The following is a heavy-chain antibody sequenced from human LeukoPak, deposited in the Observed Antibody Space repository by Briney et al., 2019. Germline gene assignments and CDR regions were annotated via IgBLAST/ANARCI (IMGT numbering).Heavy chain of an antibody. D-gene: IGHD2-2*01. CDR1: GYTFTGYY. CDR2: INPNNGDT. Sequence: ASVKVSCKASGYTFTGYYMHWVRQAPGQGLEWMGWINPNNGDTNYAQKFQGRVTMTRDTPIKTAYMDLGSLRSDDTAVYYCARDRIGDCGTTSCYLAYWGQGTQVTVFS. CDR3: ARDRIGDCGTTSCYLAY. V-gene: IGHV1-2*02. J-gene: IGHJ4*02.